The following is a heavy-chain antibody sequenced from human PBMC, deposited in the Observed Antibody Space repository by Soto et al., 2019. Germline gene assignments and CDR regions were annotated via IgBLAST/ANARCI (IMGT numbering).Heavy chain of an antibody. D-gene: IGHD6-19*01. V-gene: IGHV1-18*01. CDR2: ISAYNGNT. J-gene: IGHJ6*02. Sequence: ASVKVSCKASGYTFTSYGISWVRQAPGQGLEWMGWISAYNGNTNYAQKLQGRVTMTTDTSTSTAYMELRSLRSDDTAVYYCARWEYSSGWDSRYGMDVWGQGTTVTVSS. CDR3: ARWEYSSGWDSRYGMDV. CDR1: GYTFTSYG.